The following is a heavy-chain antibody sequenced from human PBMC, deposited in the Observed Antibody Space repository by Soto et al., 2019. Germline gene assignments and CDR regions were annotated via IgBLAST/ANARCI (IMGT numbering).Heavy chain of an antibody. J-gene: IGHJ4*02. Sequence: ASVXVSCKASGYTFSTSGMSWLRQAPGQRLEWMGWINAGNGNTKYSQKFQGRVTITRDTSASTAYMELSSLRSEDTAVYYCARWADGFDYWGQGTLVTVSS. CDR1: GYTFSTSG. CDR2: INAGNGNT. V-gene: IGHV1-3*01. CDR3: ARWADGFDY.